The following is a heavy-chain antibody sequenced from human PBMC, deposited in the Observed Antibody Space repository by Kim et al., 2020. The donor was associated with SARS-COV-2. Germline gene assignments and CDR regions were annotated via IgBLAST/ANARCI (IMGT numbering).Heavy chain of an antibody. V-gene: IGHV1-69*13. Sequence: SVKVSCKASGGTFNRHVINWVPQAPGQGLEWMGGISPMIRTTNYAQKFQGRITITADESTKTAFMELRSLRSEDTAVYYCARGAGESTSGWSGPFDYWG. D-gene: IGHD6-19*01. J-gene: IGHJ4*01. CDR2: ISPMIRTT. CDR3: ARGAGESTSGWSGPFDY. CDR1: GGTFNRHV.